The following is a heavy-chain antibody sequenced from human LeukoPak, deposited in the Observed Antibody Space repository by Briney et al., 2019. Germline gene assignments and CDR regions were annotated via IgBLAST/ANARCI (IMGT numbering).Heavy chain of an antibody. V-gene: IGHV1-69*13. Sequence: SVKVSCKASGYTFTSYYMHWVRQAPGQGLEWMGGIIPIFGTANYAQKFQGRVTITADESTSTAYMELSSLRSEDTAVYYCAGGMNFWSGYTVYGMDVWGQGTTVTVSS. D-gene: IGHD3-3*01. J-gene: IGHJ6*02. CDR1: GYTFTSYY. CDR2: IIPIFGTA. CDR3: AGGMNFWSGYTVYGMDV.